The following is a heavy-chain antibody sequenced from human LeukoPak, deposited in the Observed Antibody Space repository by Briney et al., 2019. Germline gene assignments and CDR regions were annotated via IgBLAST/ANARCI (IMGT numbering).Heavy chain of an antibody. D-gene: IGHD1-1*01. CDR1: GGSISSYY. CDR2: ISGSGHNT. V-gene: IGHV3-23*01. Sequence: ETLSLTCTVSGGSISSYYWSWVRQAPGKGLGWVSAISGSGHNTYHADSVRGRFTISRDNSKNTLYLQMNSLRAEDTAVYFCATDRPHPRNEPTNFDYWGQGTLVTVSS. J-gene: IGHJ4*02. CDR3: ATDRPHPRNEPTNFDY.